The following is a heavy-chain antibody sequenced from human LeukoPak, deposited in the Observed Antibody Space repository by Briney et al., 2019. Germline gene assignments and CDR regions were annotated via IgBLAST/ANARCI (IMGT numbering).Heavy chain of an antibody. D-gene: IGHD3-9*01. CDR2: MWYDGSRE. J-gene: IGHJ5*02. V-gene: IGHV3-33*06. CDR3: AKSDHYDILTGYYFDP. Sequence: GGSLRLSCAASGFILSTHGMHWVRQAPGKGLEWVAGMWYDGSREDYADSVKGRFTISRDNSKNTLYLQLNSLRAEDTAVYYCAKSDHYDILTGYYFDPWGQGTLVTVSS. CDR1: GFILSTHG.